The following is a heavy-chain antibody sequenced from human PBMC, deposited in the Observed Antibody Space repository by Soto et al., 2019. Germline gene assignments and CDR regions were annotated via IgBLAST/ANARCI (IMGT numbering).Heavy chain of an antibody. CDR2: TRNKANSYPT. CDR3: ARDLGGYYGMAV. J-gene: IGHJ6*02. CDR1: GFTFSDHY. V-gene: IGHV3-72*01. D-gene: IGHD1-26*01. Sequence: EVQLVESGGGLVQPGVSLRLSCAASGFTFSDHYMDWVRQAPGKGLEWVGRTRNKANSYPTEYAASVKGRFTISRDDSKNSLYLQMNSMKTEDTAVYYCARDLGGYYGMAVWGQGTTVTVSS.